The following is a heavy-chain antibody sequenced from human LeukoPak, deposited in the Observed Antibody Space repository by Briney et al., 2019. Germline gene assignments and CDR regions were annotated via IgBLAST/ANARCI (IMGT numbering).Heavy chain of an antibody. V-gene: IGHV5-51*01. Sequence: GESLKISCKGSGYSFSSYWIGWVRQMPGKGLEWMGIIYPGDSDTTYSPSIQGQVTISADKSINTAYLQWSSLKASDTAMYYCARSTRGYSSSWYDYWGQGTLVTVSS. CDR1: GYSFSSYW. CDR3: ARSTRGYSSSWYDY. J-gene: IGHJ4*02. CDR2: IYPGDSDT. D-gene: IGHD6-13*01.